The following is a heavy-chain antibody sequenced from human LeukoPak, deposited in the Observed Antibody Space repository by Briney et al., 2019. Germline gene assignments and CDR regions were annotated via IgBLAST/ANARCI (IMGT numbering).Heavy chain of an antibody. CDR1: GFTFSSYA. CDR2: ISSNGGST. V-gene: IGHV3-64D*06. Sequence: PGGSLRLSCSASGFTFSSYAMHWVRQAPGKGLEYVSAISSNGGSTYYADSVKGRFTISRDNSKNTLYLQMSSLRAEDTAVYYCVKDCSLRDHDSSGYPPFDAFDIWGQGTMVTVSS. D-gene: IGHD3-22*01. CDR3: VKDCSLRDHDSSGYPPFDAFDI. J-gene: IGHJ3*02.